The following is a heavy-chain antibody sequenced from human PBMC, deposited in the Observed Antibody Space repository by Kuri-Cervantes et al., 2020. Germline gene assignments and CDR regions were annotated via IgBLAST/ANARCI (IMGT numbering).Heavy chain of an antibody. Sequence: SETLSLTCTVSGGSISSGDYYWSWIRQHPGKGLEWIGYIYYSGSTYYNPSLKSRVTISVDTSKNQFSLKLSSVTAADTAVYYCARHEGKFGHIVGATVDFDYWGQGTLVTVSS. J-gene: IGHJ4*02. D-gene: IGHD1-26*01. CDR2: IYYSGST. CDR1: GGSISSGDYY. V-gene: IGHV4-30-4*08. CDR3: ARHEGKFGHIVGATVDFDY.